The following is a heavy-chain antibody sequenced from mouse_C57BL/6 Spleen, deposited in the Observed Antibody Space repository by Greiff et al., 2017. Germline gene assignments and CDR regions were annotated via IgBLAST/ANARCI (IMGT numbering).Heavy chain of an antibody. D-gene: IGHD2-1*01. V-gene: IGHV2-6-1*01. CDR2: IWSDGST. CDR1: GFSLTSYG. J-gene: IGHJ3*01. Sequence: VQVVESGPGLVAPSQSLSITCTVSGFSLTSYGVHWVRQPPGQGLEWLVVIWSDGSTTYNSALKSRLSISKDNSKSQIFLKMNSLQTDDTAMYYCARQGTEIYYGNSAWFAYWGQGTLVTVSA. CDR3: ARQGTEIYYGNSAWFAY.